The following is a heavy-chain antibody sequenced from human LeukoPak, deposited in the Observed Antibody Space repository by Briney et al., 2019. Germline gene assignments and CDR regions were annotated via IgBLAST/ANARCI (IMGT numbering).Heavy chain of an antibody. CDR3: ARELRFSVS. J-gene: IGHJ4*02. V-gene: IGHV3-30*03. Sequence: TGGSLRLSCAASGFTFSTYGMHWVRQAPGKGLEWVALISYDGSNSYYTDSVKGRFTISRDNAKNSLYLQMNSLRAEDTAVYYCARELRFSVSRGQGALVTVSS. CDR1: GFTFSTYG. CDR2: ISYDGSNS. D-gene: IGHD3-10*01.